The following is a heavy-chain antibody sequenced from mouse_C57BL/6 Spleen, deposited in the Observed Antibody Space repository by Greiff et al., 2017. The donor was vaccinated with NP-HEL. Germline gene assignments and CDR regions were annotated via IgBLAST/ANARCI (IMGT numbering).Heavy chain of an antibody. CDR2: IYPRSGNT. V-gene: IGHV1-81*01. CDR3: ARSGGTTVVEKYAMDY. Sequence: VQLQESGAELARPGASVKLSCKASGYTFTSYGISWVKQRTGQGLEWIGEIYPRSGNTYYNEKFKGKATLTADKSSSTAYMELRSLTSEDSAVYFCARSGGTTVVEKYAMDYWGQGTSVTVSS. J-gene: IGHJ4*01. CDR1: GYTFTSYG. D-gene: IGHD1-1*01.